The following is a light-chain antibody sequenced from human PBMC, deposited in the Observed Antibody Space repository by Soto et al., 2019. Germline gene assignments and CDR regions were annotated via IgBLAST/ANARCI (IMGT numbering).Light chain of an antibody. Sequence: QSALTQPPSASGSPGQAVTSSCTGTSSDIGDYNYVSWYQQHPGQAPKLMIYKVTKRPSGVPDRFSGAKSGNTASLSVSGLQAEDEADYYCNSYAGSNNWVFGGGTKLAVL. V-gene: IGLV2-8*01. CDR2: KVT. CDR1: SSDIGDYNY. J-gene: IGLJ3*02. CDR3: NSYAGSNNWV.